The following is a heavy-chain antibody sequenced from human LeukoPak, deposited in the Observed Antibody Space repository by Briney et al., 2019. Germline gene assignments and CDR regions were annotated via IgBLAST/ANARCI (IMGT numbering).Heavy chain of an antibody. Sequence: PGGSLRLSCAASGFTLSSYWMHWVRQAPGKGLVRVSRINSDGSSISYADSVKGRFTISRDIAKNTLYLQMNSLRPEDTAVYYCARGGQLGTSTWYRNSLDSWGQGTLVTVSS. CDR1: GFTLSSYW. CDR3: ARGGQLGTSTWYRNSLDS. CDR2: INSDGSSI. D-gene: IGHD6-13*01. J-gene: IGHJ4*02. V-gene: IGHV3-74*01.